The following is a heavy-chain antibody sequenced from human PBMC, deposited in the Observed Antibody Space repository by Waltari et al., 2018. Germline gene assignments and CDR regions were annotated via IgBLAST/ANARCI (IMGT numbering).Heavy chain of an antibody. J-gene: IGHJ5*02. CDR3: TRDPLQRDSSSWIWFDP. Sequence: EVQLVESGGGLVQPGRSLRLSCTASGFTFGAYAISWFRQAPGKGLEWVGFIRSKAYGGTTEYAASVKGRFTISRDDSKSIAYLQMNSLKTEDTAVYYCTRDPLQRDSSSWIWFDPWGQGTLVTVSS. V-gene: IGHV3-49*03. D-gene: IGHD6-6*01. CDR1: GFTFGAYA. CDR2: IRSKAYGGTT.